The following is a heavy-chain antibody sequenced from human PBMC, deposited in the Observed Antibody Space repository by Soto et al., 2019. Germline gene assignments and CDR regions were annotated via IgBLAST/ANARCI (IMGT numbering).Heavy chain of an antibody. J-gene: IGHJ3*02. CDR2: IYHSGMT. CDR3: ATVRWELHDAFDI. Sequence: QVQLQESGPGLVKPSQTLSLTCTVSGGSLSTGGYYWSWIRQHPGRGLEWIGYIYHSGMTFSNPSLQSRVAISIDTSENQVSLKLSSVTAADTAVYYCATVRWELHDAFDIWGHGTMVSVSS. CDR1: GGSLSTGGYY. D-gene: IGHD4-17*01. V-gene: IGHV4-31*03.